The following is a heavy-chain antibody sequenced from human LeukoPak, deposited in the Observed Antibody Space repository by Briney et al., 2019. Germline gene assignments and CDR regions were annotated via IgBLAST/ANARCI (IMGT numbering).Heavy chain of an antibody. Sequence: SVQGSCKPSRGTVGKDASVWLGHAPVNGLEWMGGIIPIFGTANYAQKFQGRVTITADESTSTAYMELSSLRSEDTAVYYCASPGGHYYGSGSYYKFDYWGQGTLVTVSS. D-gene: IGHD3-10*01. CDR1: RGTVGKDA. CDR3: ASPGGHYYGSGSYYKFDY. V-gene: IGHV1-69*01. J-gene: IGHJ4*02. CDR2: IIPIFGTA.